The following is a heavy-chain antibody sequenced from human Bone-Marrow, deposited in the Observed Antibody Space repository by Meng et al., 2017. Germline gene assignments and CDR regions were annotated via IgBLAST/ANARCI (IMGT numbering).Heavy chain of an antibody. CDR1: GGSISSGNNY. CDR3: ASLYGDSSVWYLDL. D-gene: IGHD4-17*01. V-gene: IGHV4-31*03. J-gene: IGHJ2*01. Sequence: QVPQQDPGPGLVKPSQTPSLTCTVSGGSISSGNNYWSWIRQHPGKGLRYIGYIYYSGSTYYNPSLKSRVIISVDTSKNQFSLRLNSVTAADTAVYYCASLYGDSSVWYLDLWGRGTLVTVSS. CDR2: IYYSGST.